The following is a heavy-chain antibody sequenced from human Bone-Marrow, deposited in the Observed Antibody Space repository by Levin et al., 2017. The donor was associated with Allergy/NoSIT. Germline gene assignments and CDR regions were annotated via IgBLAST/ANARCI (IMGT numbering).Heavy chain of an antibody. CDR1: GIIFSDYY. V-gene: IGHV3-11*01. D-gene: IGHD2-8*01. CDR2: ISSRGGSI. Sequence: GGSLRLSCAASGIIFSDYYMTWIRQAPGKGLEWVSYISSRGGSIYYSDSVKGRFTISRDNTKNSLYLQMNSLRAEDTAVYYCARIMYGTDAFDLWGLGTMVTVSS. J-gene: IGHJ3*01. CDR3: ARIMYGTDAFDL.